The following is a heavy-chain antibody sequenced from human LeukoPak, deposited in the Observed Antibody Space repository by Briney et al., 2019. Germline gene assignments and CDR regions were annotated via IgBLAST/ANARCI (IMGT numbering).Heavy chain of an antibody. D-gene: IGHD3-22*01. CDR3: ARGHPGYYDNSGYLPLDY. Sequence: ASVKLSCEAFGYTFSSYGISWVRQAPGQGLEWMGWISAYSGNTNYAQKLQGRVTMTADTSTNPAYMELRGLRSDDTAVYYCARGHPGYYDNSGYLPLDYWGQGTLVTASS. CDR2: ISAYSGNT. J-gene: IGHJ4*02. CDR1: GYTFSSYG. V-gene: IGHV1-18*01.